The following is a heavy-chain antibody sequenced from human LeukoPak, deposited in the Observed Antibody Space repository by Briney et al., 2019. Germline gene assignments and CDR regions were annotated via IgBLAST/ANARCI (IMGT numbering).Heavy chain of an antibody. Sequence: SETLSLTCAVYGESLSKYYWTWIRQTPRMGLEWIGEINHRGSTNLNPSLKSRVTLSVDTSKHQFSLKLTSVTAADAAVYYCASSVGSTDYWGQGTLVTVSS. CDR2: INHRGST. J-gene: IGHJ4*02. V-gene: IGHV4-34*01. CDR3: ASSVGSTDY. D-gene: IGHD1-26*01. CDR1: GESLSKYY.